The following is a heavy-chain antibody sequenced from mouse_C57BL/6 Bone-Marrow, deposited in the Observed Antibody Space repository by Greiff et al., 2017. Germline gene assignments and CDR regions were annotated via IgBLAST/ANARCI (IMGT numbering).Heavy chain of an antibody. CDR2: IYPGSGST. V-gene: IGHV1-55*01. CDR1: GYTFTSYW. D-gene: IGHD1-1*01. CDR3: ARYRYGSSVYYYAMDY. Sequence: QVQLQQPGAELVKPGASVKMSCKASGYTFTSYWITWVKQRPGQGLEWIGDIYPGSGSTNYNEKFKSKATLTVDTSSSTAYMQLSSLTSEDSAVHYCARYRYGSSVYYYAMDYWGQGTSVTVSS. J-gene: IGHJ4*01.